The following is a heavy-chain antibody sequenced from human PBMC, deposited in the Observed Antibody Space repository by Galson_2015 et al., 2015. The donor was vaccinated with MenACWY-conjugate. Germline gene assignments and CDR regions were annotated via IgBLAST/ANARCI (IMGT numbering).Heavy chain of an antibody. CDR3: AALSTVVDY. J-gene: IGHJ4*02. CDR1: GFSINNEYL. Sequence: SETLSLTCSVSGFSINNEYLWGWVRQTPQKGLEWLGNIYNNGDTYYNPSLKSRVTVSMDTSKNQCSLRLASVTAADTAIYYRAALSTVVDYWGQGTLVTVSS. D-gene: IGHD4-23*01. CDR2: IYNNGDT. V-gene: IGHV4-38-2*02.